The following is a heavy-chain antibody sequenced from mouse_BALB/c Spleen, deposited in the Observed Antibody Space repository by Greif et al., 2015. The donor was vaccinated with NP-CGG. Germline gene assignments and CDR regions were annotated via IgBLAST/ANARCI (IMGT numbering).Heavy chain of an antibody. V-gene: IGHV5-6-3*01. CDR3: ASAMDY. Sequence: EVKLQESGGGLVQPGGSLKLSCAASGFTFSSYGMSWVRQTPDKRLELVATINSNGGSTYYPDSVKGRFTISRDNAKNTLYLQMSSLRSEDTAMYYCASAMDYWGQGTSVTVSS. CDR1: GFTFSSYG. J-gene: IGHJ4*01. CDR2: INSNGGST.